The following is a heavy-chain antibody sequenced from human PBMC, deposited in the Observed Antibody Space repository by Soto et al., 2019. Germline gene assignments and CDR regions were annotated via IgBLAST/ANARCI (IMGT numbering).Heavy chain of an antibody. CDR2: IKPDGSEQ. D-gene: IGHD1-20*01. CDR3: ARGNWNYYYGFDV. Sequence: PGGSLRLSCAAPEFTFDKYYMTWVRQAPGKGPEWVANIKPDGSEQYYVDSVKGQFTISRDNAKKSLYLQMNSLRAEDTAVYFCARGNWNYYYGFDVWGQGTTVTVSS. V-gene: IGHV3-7*01. J-gene: IGHJ6*02. CDR1: EFTFDKYY.